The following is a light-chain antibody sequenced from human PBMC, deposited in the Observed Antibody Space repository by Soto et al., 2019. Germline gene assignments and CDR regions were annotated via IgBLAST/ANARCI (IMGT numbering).Light chain of an antibody. CDR1: QSVSRN. V-gene: IGKV3-15*01. J-gene: IGKJ3*01. CDR3: HQFSTWPPFT. Sequence: EIVMTQSPATLSVSAGERVTLSCRASQSVSRNLAWYQQKPGQAPRLLIFGASTRATGIPARFSGSGSGTEFTLAISSLQSEDLAVYYCHQFSTWPPFTFGPGTTVDI. CDR2: GAS.